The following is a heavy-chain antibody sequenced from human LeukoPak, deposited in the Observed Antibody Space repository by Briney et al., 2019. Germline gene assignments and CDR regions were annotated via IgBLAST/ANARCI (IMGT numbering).Heavy chain of an antibody. D-gene: IGHD2-15*01. V-gene: IGHV3-30*02. CDR2: IRHDGSNK. J-gene: IGHJ4*02. Sequence: PGGSLRLSCAASGFIFSDYGMHWVRQAPGKGLEWVAYIRHDGSNKKSADSVKGRLSISRDNAKNTLYLQMNSLRSEDTAVYYCAKEGRVVVPEDFDYWGQGTLVIVSS. CDR1: GFIFSDYG. CDR3: AKEGRVVVPEDFDY.